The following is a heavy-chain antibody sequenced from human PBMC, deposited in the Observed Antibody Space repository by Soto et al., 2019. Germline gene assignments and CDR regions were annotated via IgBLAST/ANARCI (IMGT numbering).Heavy chain of an antibody. CDR1: GYTFTSYG. CDR3: ARDRDSVRYPQCMGV. Sequence: QVQLVQSGAEVKKPGASVKVSCKASGYTFTSYGISWVRQAPGQGLEWMGWISAYNGNTNYAQKLQGRGTMTTDTSTGTAYMELRSLRSDDTAVYYCARDRDSVRYPQCMGVWGQGTTVTVSS. D-gene: IGHD6-19*01. CDR2: ISAYNGNT. V-gene: IGHV1-18*01. J-gene: IGHJ6*02.